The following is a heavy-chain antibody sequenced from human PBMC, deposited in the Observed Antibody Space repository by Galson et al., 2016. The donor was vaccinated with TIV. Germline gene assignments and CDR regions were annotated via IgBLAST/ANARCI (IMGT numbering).Heavy chain of an antibody. Sequence: SVKASCKASGYSFTGNYIHWVRQAPGQGLEWMGWINPTSGDTNYQKRFQDRVTMTRDTSITTVYMDLNRLTSDDTAVYYCARDLSTDTTTPFDYWGQGTLVTVSS. CDR3: ARDLSTDTTTPFDY. D-gene: IGHD4-17*01. CDR2: INPTSGDT. CDR1: GYSFTGNY. V-gene: IGHV1-2*02. J-gene: IGHJ4*02.